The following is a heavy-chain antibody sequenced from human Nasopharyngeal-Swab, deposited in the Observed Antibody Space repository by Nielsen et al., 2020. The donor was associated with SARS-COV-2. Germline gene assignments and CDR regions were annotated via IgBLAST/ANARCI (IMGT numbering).Heavy chain of an antibody. CDR3: AREYSSSWYRGFDY. CDR2: IYYSGST. CDR1: GGSISSGSYY. D-gene: IGHD6-13*01. Sequence: SETLSLTCTVSGGSISSGSYYWSWIRQPPGKGLEWIGYIYYSGSTNYNPSLKSRVTISVDTSKNQFSLKLSSVTAADPAVYYCAREYSSSWYRGFDYRGQGTLVTVSS. V-gene: IGHV4-61*01. J-gene: IGHJ4*02.